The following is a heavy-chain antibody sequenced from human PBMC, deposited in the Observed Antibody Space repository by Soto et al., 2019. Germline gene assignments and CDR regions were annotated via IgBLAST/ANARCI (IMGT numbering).Heavy chain of an antibody. Sequence: LSETLSLTCTVSGGSVSSGSYYWSWIRQPPGKGLEWIGYIYYSGSTNYNPSLKGRVTISIDASKNQFSLELSSVTAADSAVYFCARGIGQQLPPLDWGQGTLVTVSS. V-gene: IGHV4-61*01. D-gene: IGHD6-13*01. J-gene: IGHJ4*02. CDR2: IYYSGST. CDR3: ARGIGQQLPPLD. CDR1: GGSVSSGSYY.